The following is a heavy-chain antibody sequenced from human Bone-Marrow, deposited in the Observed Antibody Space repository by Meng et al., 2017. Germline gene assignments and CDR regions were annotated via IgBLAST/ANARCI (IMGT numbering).Heavy chain of an antibody. Sequence: GGSLRLSCAASGFTFSDYYMSWIRQAPGKGLEWVSYISSSGSTIYYADSVKGRFTISRDNSKNTLYLQMNSLRAEDTAVYYCAKPLVVAKWGGPYYFDYWGQGTLVTVSS. V-gene: IGHV3-11*01. J-gene: IGHJ4*02. D-gene: IGHD3-22*01. CDR2: ISSSGSTI. CDR3: AKPLVVAKWGGPYYFDY. CDR1: GFTFSDYY.